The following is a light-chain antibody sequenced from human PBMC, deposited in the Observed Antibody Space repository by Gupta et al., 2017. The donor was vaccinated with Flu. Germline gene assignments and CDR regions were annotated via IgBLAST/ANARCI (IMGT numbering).Light chain of an antibody. CDR1: YSSIGSNT. J-gene: IGLJ1*01. CDR2: RNN. Sequence: QSVLTQPPSASGTPGQRATISCSGSYSSIGSNTVTWYQQLPGRAPKLLIYRNNQRPSGVPDRFSGSQSGTSASLAISGLQSEDEAEYYCSAWDDSLKGFVFGTGTKVIVL. V-gene: IGLV1-44*01. CDR3: SAWDDSLKGFV.